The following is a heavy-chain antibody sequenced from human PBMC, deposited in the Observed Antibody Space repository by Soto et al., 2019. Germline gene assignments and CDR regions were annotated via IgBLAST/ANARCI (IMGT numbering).Heavy chain of an antibody. Sequence: QVQLVQSGAEVKKPGSSVKVSCKASGGTFSSYAISWVRQAPGQGLEWMGGIIPIFGTANYAQKFQGRVMITADESTSTAYMELSSLRSEDTAVYYCARARIGMESYNWKYFWFDPWGQGTLVTVSS. CDR1: GGTFSSYA. V-gene: IGHV1-69*01. D-gene: IGHD1-7*01. J-gene: IGHJ5*02. CDR2: IIPIFGTA. CDR3: ARARIGMESYNWKYFWFDP.